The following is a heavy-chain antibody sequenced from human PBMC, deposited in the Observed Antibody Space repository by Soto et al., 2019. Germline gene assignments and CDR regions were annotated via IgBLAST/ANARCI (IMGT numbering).Heavy chain of an antibody. Sequence: ASVKVSCKASGYTFTSYGISWVRQAPGQGLEWMGWISAYNGNTNYAQKLQGRVTMTTDTSTSTAYMELRSLRYDDTAVYYCARERITMVRGTNWFDPWGQGTLVTVSS. V-gene: IGHV1-18*01. CDR2: ISAYNGNT. D-gene: IGHD3-10*01. CDR3: ARERITMVRGTNWFDP. CDR1: GYTFTSYG. J-gene: IGHJ5*02.